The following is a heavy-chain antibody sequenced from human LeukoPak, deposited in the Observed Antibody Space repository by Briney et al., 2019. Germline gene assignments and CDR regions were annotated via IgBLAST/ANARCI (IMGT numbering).Heavy chain of an antibody. Sequence: GGSLRLSCAASGFTFSSYGMSWARQALGKGLEWVGRIKSKTDGGTTDYAAPVKGRFTISRDDSKNTLYLQMNSLKTEDTAVYYCTTGGGSYPYYFDYWGQGTLVTVSS. CDR1: GFTFSSYG. V-gene: IGHV3-15*01. J-gene: IGHJ4*02. CDR2: IKSKTDGGTT. D-gene: IGHD1-26*01. CDR3: TTGGGSYPYYFDY.